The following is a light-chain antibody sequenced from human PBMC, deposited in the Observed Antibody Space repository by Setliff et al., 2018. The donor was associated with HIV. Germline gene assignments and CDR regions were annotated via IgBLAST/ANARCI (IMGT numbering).Light chain of an antibody. CDR3: SSYTNSNSYV. CDR2: EVT. V-gene: IGLV2-14*01. CDR1: SSDVGSYNY. Sequence: QSVLTQPASVSGSPGQSINMSCTGTSSDVGSYNYVSWYQHHPGKAPKLMIYEVTNRPSGVSSRFSGSKSGNTASLTIFGLQAEYEADYYCSSYTNSNSYVFGTGTKVTVL. J-gene: IGLJ1*01.